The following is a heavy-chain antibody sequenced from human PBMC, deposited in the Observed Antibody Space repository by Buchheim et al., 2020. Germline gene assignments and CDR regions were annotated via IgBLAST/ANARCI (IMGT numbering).Heavy chain of an antibody. Sequence: EVQLVESGGGLVKPGGSLRLSCAASGFTFSSYSMNWVRQAPGKGLEWVSSISSSSSYIYYADSVKGRFTISRDNAKNSLYLQMNSLRAEDTAVYYCARDGDRYCSGGSCYQSPYYYYGMDVWGQGTT. CDR2: ISSSSSYI. D-gene: IGHD2-15*01. J-gene: IGHJ6*02. CDR1: GFTFSSYS. V-gene: IGHV3-21*01. CDR3: ARDGDRYCSGGSCYQSPYYYYGMDV.